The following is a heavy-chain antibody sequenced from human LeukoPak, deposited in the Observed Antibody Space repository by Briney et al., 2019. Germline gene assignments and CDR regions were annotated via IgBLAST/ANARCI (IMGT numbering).Heavy chain of an antibody. CDR2: INSDGRNT. CDR3: ARGYGADV. CDR1: GFKFRTYW. J-gene: IGHJ6*04. V-gene: IGHV3-74*01. Sequence: GGSLRLSCAAAGFKFRTYWMHWVRQAPRNGLVWVSRINSDGRNTTYADCVKGRFTVSRNNAMNTLYLQMHSLRAEETALYFCARGYGADVWGKGTMVTVSS.